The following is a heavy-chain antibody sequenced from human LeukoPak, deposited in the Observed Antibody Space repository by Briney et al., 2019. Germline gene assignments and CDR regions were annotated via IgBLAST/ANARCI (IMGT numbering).Heavy chain of an antibody. Sequence: ASVKVSCKASGGTFSSYAISWVRQAPGQGLEWMGGIIPIFGTVNYAQKFQGRVTITADKSTSTAYMELSSLRSEDAAVYYCARSLFRFLEWSYRSYYYYYMDVWGKGTTVTVSS. V-gene: IGHV1-69*06. CDR1: GGTFSSYA. D-gene: IGHD3-3*01. CDR2: IIPIFGTV. J-gene: IGHJ6*03. CDR3: ARSLFRFLEWSYRSYYYYYMDV.